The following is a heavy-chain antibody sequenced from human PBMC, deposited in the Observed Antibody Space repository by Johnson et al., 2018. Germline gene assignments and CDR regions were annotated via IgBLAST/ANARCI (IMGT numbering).Heavy chain of an antibody. CDR1: GFTVSSNY. Sequence: VQLVESGGGLVQPGGSLRLSCAASGFTVSSNYMSWVRQAPGKGLEWVSLIYRGGSTYYADSVKGRFTISRDNSKNTLYLQMNSLRAEDTAVYYCAKDFSGELDPWGQGTLVTVSS. CDR2: IYRGGST. D-gene: IGHD3-10*01. CDR3: AKDFSGELDP. J-gene: IGHJ5*02. V-gene: IGHV3-66*01.